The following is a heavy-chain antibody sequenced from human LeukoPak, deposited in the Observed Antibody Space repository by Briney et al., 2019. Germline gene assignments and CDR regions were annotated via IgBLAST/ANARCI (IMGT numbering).Heavy chain of an antibody. D-gene: IGHD6-6*01. CDR1: GGSFSGYY. V-gene: IGHV4-34*01. Sequence: TSETLSLTCAVYGGSFSGYYWSWIRQPPGKGLEWIGEINHSGSTNYNPSLKSRVTISVDTSKNQFSPKLSSVTAADTAVYYCARGTNSSSRHFDYWGQGTLVTVSS. CDR3: ARGTNSSSRHFDY. CDR2: INHSGST. J-gene: IGHJ4*02.